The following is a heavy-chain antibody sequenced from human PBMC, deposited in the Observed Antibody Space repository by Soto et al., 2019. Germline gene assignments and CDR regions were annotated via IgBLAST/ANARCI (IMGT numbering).Heavy chain of an antibody. D-gene: IGHD3-22*01. CDR2: VSYDGSNK. CDR1: GFTFSSYA. V-gene: IGHV3-30-3*01. CDR3: ARGDDSSGYGPPLDY. Sequence: QVQLVESGGGVVQPGRSLRLSCAASGFTFSSYAMHWVRQAPGKGLEWVAVVSYDGSNKYYADSVKGRFTIYKDNSKNTLYLQMNSLSAEDTAVYYCARGDDSSGYGPPLDYWGQGTLVTVSS. J-gene: IGHJ4*02.